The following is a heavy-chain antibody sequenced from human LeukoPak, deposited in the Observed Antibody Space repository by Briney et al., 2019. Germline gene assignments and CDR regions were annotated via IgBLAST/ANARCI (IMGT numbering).Heavy chain of an antibody. CDR1: GFTFTSYS. J-gene: IGHJ4*02. CDR2: ISSSSSTI. D-gene: IGHD4-11*01. CDR3: ARDQAYSFDY. V-gene: IGHV3-48*01. Sequence: HPGGSLRLSCAASGFTFTSYSINWVRQAPGKGLEWVSYISSSSSTISYANSVKGRFTISRDNAKNLLYLQMNSLRAEDTAVYYCARDQAYSFDYWGQGTLVTVSS.